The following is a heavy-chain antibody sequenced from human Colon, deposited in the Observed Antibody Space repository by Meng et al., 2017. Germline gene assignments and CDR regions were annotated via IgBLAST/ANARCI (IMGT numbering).Heavy chain of an antibody. CDR3: TRAMVYAGRAAYYYGMDV. CDR2: INNGGSFI. CDR1: GFTFSSYW. D-gene: IGHD2-8*01. Sequence: GESLKISCAASGFTFSSYWMHWVRQAPGSGLVWVSRINNGGSFITYADSVKGRFTISRDNAKNTLYLQMNSLRAEDTGVYYCTRAMVYAGRAAYYYGMDVWGQGNTV. V-gene: IGHV3-74*01. J-gene: IGHJ6*01.